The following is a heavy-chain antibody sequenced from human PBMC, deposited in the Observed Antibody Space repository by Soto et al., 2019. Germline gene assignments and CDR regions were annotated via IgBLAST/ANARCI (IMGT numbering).Heavy chain of an antibody. Sequence: EVQVLESGGGLVQHGGSLRLSCAASGFTFSNYAMSWVRQAPGKGLEWVSSISNSGGSTYYTDSVKGRFTISRDNSKNTLYLQMNSLRAEDTALYYCAKDPGEDTYYFDYWGQGTLVTVSS. CDR2: ISNSGGST. D-gene: IGHD3-10*01. CDR1: GFTFSNYA. J-gene: IGHJ4*02. CDR3: AKDPGEDTYYFDY. V-gene: IGHV3-23*01.